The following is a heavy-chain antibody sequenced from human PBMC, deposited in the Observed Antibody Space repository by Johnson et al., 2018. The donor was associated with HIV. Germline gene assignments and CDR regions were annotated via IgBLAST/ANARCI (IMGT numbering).Heavy chain of an antibody. CDR3: ARGGNEIDAFDI. V-gene: IGHV3-48*01. D-gene: IGHD1-1*01. J-gene: IGHJ3*02. CDR2: ISSSGSTI. CDR1: GFTFSNYW. Sequence: VQLVESGGGLVQPGGSLRLSCVVSGFTFSNYWMEWVRQAPGKGLEWVSYISSSGSTIYYADSVKGRFTISRDNSKNTLYLQMNSLRAEDTAVYYCARGGNEIDAFDIWGQGTMVTVSS.